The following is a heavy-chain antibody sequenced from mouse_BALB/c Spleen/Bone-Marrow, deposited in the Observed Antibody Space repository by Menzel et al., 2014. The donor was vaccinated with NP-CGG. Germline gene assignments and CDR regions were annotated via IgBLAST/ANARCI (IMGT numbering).Heavy chain of an antibody. CDR3: AIRYYAMDY. V-gene: IGHV1-4*01. CDR1: GYTLTTYT. Sequence: VKLVESGAELARPGASVKMSCKASGYTLTTYTIHWMKQRPGQGLEWIGYIIPSSGYTNYNQKFKDKATLTADKSSSTAYMQLSSLTPEDSAVYYCAIRYYAMDYWCQGTSVTVSS. D-gene: IGHD1-1*01. CDR2: IIPSSGYT. J-gene: IGHJ4*01.